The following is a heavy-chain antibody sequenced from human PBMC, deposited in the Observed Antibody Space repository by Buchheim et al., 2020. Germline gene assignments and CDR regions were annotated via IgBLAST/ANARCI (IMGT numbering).Heavy chain of an antibody. CDR1: GFTFSSYG. V-gene: IGHV3-30*18. CDR3: AKSWWGTVVTIDY. CDR2: ISYDGSNK. J-gene: IGHJ4*02. D-gene: IGHD4-23*01. Sequence: QVQLVESGGGVVQPGRSLRLSCAASGFTFSSYGMHWVRQAPGKGLEWVAVISYDGSNKYYADSVKGRFTISRDNSKNTLYLQMNSLRAGETAVYCCAKSWWGTVVTIDYWGQGTL.